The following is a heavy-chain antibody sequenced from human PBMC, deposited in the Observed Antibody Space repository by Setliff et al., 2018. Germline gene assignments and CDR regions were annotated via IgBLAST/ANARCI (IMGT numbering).Heavy chain of an antibody. Sequence: SETLSLTCTVSGDSISPHYWSWIRQPPGKGLEWIGYIYYSGDTTYNPSLKSRVTISVDTPKNQLSLKLSSVTAADTAVYYCATPGRRFGESIDYWGQGTLVTVSS. V-gene: IGHV4-59*11. CDR3: ATPGRRFGESIDY. CDR1: GDSISPHY. D-gene: IGHD3-10*01. CDR2: IYYSGDT. J-gene: IGHJ4*02.